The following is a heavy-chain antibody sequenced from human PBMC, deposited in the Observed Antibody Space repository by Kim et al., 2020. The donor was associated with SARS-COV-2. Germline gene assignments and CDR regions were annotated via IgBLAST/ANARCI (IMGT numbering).Heavy chain of an antibody. Sequence: KNYTDSVKGRFTISRDKSKTTVDLQMNSLRGEDTAVYYCARAREKSFDYWGQGTLVTVSS. J-gene: IGHJ4*02. V-gene: IGHV3-33*01. CDR3: ARAREKSFDY. CDR2: K.